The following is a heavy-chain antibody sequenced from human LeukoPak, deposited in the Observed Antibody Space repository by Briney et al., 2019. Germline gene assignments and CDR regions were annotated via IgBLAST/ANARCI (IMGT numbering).Heavy chain of an antibody. CDR3: ASGVRTSFDY. D-gene: IGHD1-7*01. Sequence: SETLSLTCTVSGGSINTYYWNWIRQSAGKVLEWIGRIYTSGSTDYNPSLKSRVTMSVDTSKNQFSLKLSSVTAADTAVYYCASGVRTSFDYWGRGTLVTVPS. V-gene: IGHV4-4*07. CDR2: IYTSGST. J-gene: IGHJ4*02. CDR1: GGSINTYY.